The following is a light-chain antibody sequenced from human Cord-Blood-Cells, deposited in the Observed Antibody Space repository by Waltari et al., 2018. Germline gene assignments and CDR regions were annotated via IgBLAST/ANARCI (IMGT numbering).Light chain of an antibody. CDR3: QQYGSSRWT. CDR2: GAS. J-gene: IGKJ1*01. V-gene: IGKV3-20*01. CDR1: QSVSSSY. Sequence: VLTQSQGTMSLTPGERATLSCRASQSVSSSYLAWYQQKPGQAPKVRIYGASRRSTGIPDRFSGSGSVTDFTLTISRLEPEDFVVYYCQQYGSSRWTFGQGTKVEIK.